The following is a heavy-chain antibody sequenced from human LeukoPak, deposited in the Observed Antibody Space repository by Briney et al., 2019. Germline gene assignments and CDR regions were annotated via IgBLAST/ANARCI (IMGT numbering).Heavy chain of an antibody. CDR1: GGSISSYS. CDR3: ARAIVVVTAIYFDY. D-gene: IGHD2-21*02. Sequence: SETLSLTCTVSGGSISSYSWTWIRQPPGKGLEWIGSIYYSGSTYYNPSLKSRVTISVDRSKNQFSLKLSSVTAADTAVYYCARAIVVVTAIYFDYWGQGTLVTVSS. CDR2: IYYSGST. V-gene: IGHV4-39*07. J-gene: IGHJ4*02.